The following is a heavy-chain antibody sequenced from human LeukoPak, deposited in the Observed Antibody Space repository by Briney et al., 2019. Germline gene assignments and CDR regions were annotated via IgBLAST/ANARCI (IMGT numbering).Heavy chain of an antibody. CDR1: GFTFRSHA. D-gene: IGHD6-19*01. CDR2: ISGTGSST. J-gene: IGHJ4*02. Sequence: GGSLRLSCAASGFTFRSHAMSWVRQAPGKGLEWVSAISGTGSSTYYADSVKGRFTISRDNAKNTVSLQMNSLRAEDTGVYYCAKDVSTGWSFDYWGQGALVTVSS. CDR3: AKDVSTGWSFDY. V-gene: IGHV3-23*01.